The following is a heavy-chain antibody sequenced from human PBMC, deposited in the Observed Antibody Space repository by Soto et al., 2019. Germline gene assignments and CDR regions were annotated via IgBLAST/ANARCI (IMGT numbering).Heavy chain of an antibody. D-gene: IGHD4-17*01. J-gene: IGHJ6*02. CDR2: IYWNDDK. CDR1: GFSLSTSGVG. V-gene: IGHV2-5*01. CDR3: AHSLAGTVTTNYYGMDV. Sequence: SGPTLVKPTQTLTLTCTFSGFSLSTSGVGVGWIRQPPGKALEWLALIYWNDDKRYSPSLKSRLTITKDTSKNQVVLTMTNMDPVDTATYYCAHSLAGTVTTNYYGMDVWGQGTTVTVSS.